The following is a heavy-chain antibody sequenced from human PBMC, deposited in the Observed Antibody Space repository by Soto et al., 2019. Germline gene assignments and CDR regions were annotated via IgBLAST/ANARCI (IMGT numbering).Heavy chain of an antibody. CDR3: AHMGYCSGGSCYGNWYFDL. CDR1: GFSLSTSGVG. Sequence: QITLKESGPTLVKPTQTLTLTCTFSGFSLSTSGVGVGWIRQPPGKALEWLALIYGDDDKRYSPSLKRRLTITKDTSKNQVVLTMTNMDPVDTATYYCAHMGYCSGGSCYGNWYFDLWGRGTLVTVSS. V-gene: IGHV2-5*02. J-gene: IGHJ2*01. CDR2: IYGDDDK. D-gene: IGHD2-15*01.